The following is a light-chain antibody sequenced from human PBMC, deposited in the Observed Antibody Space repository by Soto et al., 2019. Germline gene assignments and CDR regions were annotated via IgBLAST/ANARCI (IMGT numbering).Light chain of an antibody. V-gene: IGLV2-14*01. CDR2: DVS. CDR3: SSYTSSIL. Sequence: QSALTQPGSVSGSPGQSITISCTGTSSDVGGYNYVSWYQQHPGKAPKLMIYDVSNRPSGVSNRFSGSKSGNTASLTIAGLHAEDEADYYCSSYTSSILFGGGTKVTVL. J-gene: IGLJ2*01. CDR1: SSDVGGYNY.